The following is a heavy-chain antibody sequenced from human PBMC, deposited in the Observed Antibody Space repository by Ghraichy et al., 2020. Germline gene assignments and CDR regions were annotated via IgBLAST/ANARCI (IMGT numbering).Heavy chain of an antibody. V-gene: IGHV4-4*07. D-gene: IGHD6-19*01. CDR2: IYSSGST. CDR3: ATSSKAVNWYFDY. J-gene: IGHJ4*02. CDR1: GGSMNTYF. Sequence: SETLSLTCTVSGGSMNTYFWTWIRQSAEKGLEWIGRIYSSGSTDYNPSLKSRVTMSVDTSKNQFSLRLNSVTAADSAAYYCATSSKAVNWYFDYWGQGTLVTVSS.